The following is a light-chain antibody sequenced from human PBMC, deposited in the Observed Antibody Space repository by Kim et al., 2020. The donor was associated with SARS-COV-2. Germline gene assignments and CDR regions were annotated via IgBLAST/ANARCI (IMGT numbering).Light chain of an antibody. Sequence: EIVLTQSPGTLSLSPGERATLSCRASQSVSSNYLAWYQQKSGQAPRLLFYGASSRATGIPDRFSGSGSGTDFTLTISRLEPEDFAVYYCQHYGTSPFTFGPGTKVDIK. J-gene: IGKJ3*01. CDR2: GAS. CDR1: QSVSSNY. V-gene: IGKV3-20*01. CDR3: QHYGTSPFT.